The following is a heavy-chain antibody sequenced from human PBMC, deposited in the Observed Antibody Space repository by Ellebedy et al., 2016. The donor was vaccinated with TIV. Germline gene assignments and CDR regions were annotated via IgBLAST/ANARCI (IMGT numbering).Heavy chain of an antibody. V-gene: IGHV5-51*01. D-gene: IGHD6-13*01. CDR1: GFSFGSYW. J-gene: IGHJ4*02. CDR3: ARLGYSSNWRRLDY. CDR2: IYADNSDT. Sequence: GESLKISCKGSGFSFGSYWVGWVRQMPGKGLEWMAIIYADNSDTRYSPSFQGQVTISADKSISTAYLQWSSLKASDTAMYYCARLGYSSNWRRLDYWGQGTLVTVAS.